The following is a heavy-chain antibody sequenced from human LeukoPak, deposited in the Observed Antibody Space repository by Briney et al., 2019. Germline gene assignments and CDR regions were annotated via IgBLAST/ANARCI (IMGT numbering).Heavy chain of an antibody. D-gene: IGHD3/OR15-3a*01. CDR2: ISPENGDT. CDR1: GGTFSSYA. Sequence: ASVKVSCKASGGTFSSYAISWVRQAPGQGLEWMGWISPENGDTNYAQTFQDRVTMTTDTSTNTAYMELRSLTSDDTAVYFCARVFGYYYFYMDVWGEGTTVIISS. CDR3: ARVFGYYYFYMDV. V-gene: IGHV1-18*01. J-gene: IGHJ6*03.